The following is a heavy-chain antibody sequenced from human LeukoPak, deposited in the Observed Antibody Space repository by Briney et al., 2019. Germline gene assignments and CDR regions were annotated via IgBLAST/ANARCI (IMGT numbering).Heavy chain of an antibody. CDR3: ARAIAVAGPYYFDY. D-gene: IGHD6-19*01. Sequence: PGGSLRPSCAASGFTFSDYTMNWVRQAPGKGLEWVSSIGSVTTYIYYADSVKGRFTISRDNAKNSLSLQMNSLSAEDTAVYYCARAIAVAGPYYFDYWGQGTLVTVSS. V-gene: IGHV3-21*01. CDR2: IGSVTTYI. CDR1: GFTFSDYT. J-gene: IGHJ4*02.